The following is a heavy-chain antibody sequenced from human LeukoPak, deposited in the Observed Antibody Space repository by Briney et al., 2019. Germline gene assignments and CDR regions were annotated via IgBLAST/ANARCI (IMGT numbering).Heavy chain of an antibody. V-gene: IGHV3-21*01. Sequence: GGSLGLSCAASGFTFSSYSMNWVRQAPGKGLEWVSSISSSSSYIYYADSVKGRFTISRDNAKNSLYLQMNSLRAEDTAVYYCARVGEYGYGLTFDYWGQGTLVTVSS. D-gene: IGHD5-18*01. J-gene: IGHJ4*02. CDR2: ISSSSSYI. CDR1: GFTFSSYS. CDR3: ARVGEYGYGLTFDY.